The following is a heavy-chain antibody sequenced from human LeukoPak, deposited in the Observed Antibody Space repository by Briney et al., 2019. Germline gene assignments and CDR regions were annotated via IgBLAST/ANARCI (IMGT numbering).Heavy chain of an antibody. D-gene: IGHD5-24*01. J-gene: IGHJ2*01. CDR3: ARLGYNDYVARYFDL. V-gene: IGHV4-59*08. Sequence: ASETLSLTCTVSGGSISSYYWSWIRQPPGKGLEWIGYLYNSGTTNYNPSLKSRVTISVDTSKNEFSLKLTSVTAADTAVYYCARLGYNDYVARYFDLWGRGTLVTVSS. CDR1: GGSISSYY. CDR2: LYNSGTT.